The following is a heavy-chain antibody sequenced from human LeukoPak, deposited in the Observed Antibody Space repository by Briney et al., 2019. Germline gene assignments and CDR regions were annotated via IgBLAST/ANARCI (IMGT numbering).Heavy chain of an antibody. CDR2: IYSGGST. CDR3: AREACSSTSCYGDYFDY. V-gene: IGHV3-53*01. J-gene: IGHJ4*02. D-gene: IGHD2-2*01. Sequence: GGSLRLSCAASGFTVSSNYMSWVRQAPGKGLEWVSVIYSGGSTYYADSVKGRFTISRDNSKNTLYLQMNGLRAEDTAVYYCAREACSSTSCYGDYFDYWGQGTLVTVSS. CDR1: GFTVSSNY.